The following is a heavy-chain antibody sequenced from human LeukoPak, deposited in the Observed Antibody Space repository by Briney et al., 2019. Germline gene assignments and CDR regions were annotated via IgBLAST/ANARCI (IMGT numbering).Heavy chain of an antibody. D-gene: IGHD3-3*02. CDR2: FYNSGST. CDR1: GGSISSYY. V-gene: IGHV4-4*07. J-gene: IGHJ4*02. Sequence: SETLSLTCTVSGGSISSYYWSWIRQPAGKGLEWIGRFYNSGSTNCNPSLKSRVTMSLDTSKNQFSLKLSSVTAADTAVYYCARGQFWSGYSIWGQGTLVTVSS. CDR3: ARGQFWSGYSI.